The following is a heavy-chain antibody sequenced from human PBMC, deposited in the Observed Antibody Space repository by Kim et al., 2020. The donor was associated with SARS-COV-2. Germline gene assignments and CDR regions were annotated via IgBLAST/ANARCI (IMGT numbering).Heavy chain of an antibody. CDR1: GGSISSGGYY. V-gene: IGHV4-31*03. D-gene: IGHD3-10*01. CDR3: ASEPYYYGSGSYYFHYGMDV. J-gene: IGHJ6*02. CDR2: IYYSGST. Sequence: SETLSLTCTVSGGSISSGGYYWSWIRQHPGKGLEWIGYIYYSGSTYYNPSLKSRVTISVDTSKNQFSLKLSSVTATDTAVYYCASEPYYYGSGSYYFHYGMDVWGQGTKVTVSS.